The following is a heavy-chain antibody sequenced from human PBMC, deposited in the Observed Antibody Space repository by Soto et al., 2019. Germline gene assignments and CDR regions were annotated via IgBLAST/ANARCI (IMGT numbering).Heavy chain of an antibody. D-gene: IGHD3-10*01. CDR1: SGPSRSHN. CDR3: VRQGIGDLPGLVAG. V-gene: IGHV4-59*08. CDR2: IYHTGDT. J-gene: IGHJ6*02. Sequence: QVQLQQSGPGLVKPSETLSLTCTVSSGPSRSHNWGWIRQPPGGGLEWIGYIYHTGDTSYNPSLSSRVTISADTSTNHISLTLRSVTAADTAVYYCVRQGIGDLPGLVAGWGQGTRVSVSS.